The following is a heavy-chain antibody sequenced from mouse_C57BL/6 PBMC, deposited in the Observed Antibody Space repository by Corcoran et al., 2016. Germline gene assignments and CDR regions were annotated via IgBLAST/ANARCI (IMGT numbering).Heavy chain of an antibody. CDR2: INTYSGVP. CDR3: ARRTSTDFDY. V-gene: IGHV9-3*01. Sequence: QIQLVQSGPELKKPGETVKISCKASGYTFTTYGMSWVKQAPGKGLKWMGWINTYSGVPTYADDFKGRFAFSLETSASTAYLQINNLKNEDTATYVCARRTSTDFDYWGQGTTLTVSS. CDR1: GYTFTTYG. J-gene: IGHJ2*01.